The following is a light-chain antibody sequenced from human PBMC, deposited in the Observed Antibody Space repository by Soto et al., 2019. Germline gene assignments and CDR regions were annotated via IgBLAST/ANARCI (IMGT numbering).Light chain of an antibody. V-gene: IGLV1-40*01. J-gene: IGLJ1*01. CDR2: GNS. CDR1: SSNIGAGYD. CDR3: QSYDSRLSAQQ. Sequence: QSVLTQPPSVSVAPGQSVTISCTGSSSNIGAGYDVHWYQQLPGTAPKLLIYGNSNRPSGVPDRFSGSKSGTSASLAITGLQAEDEADYYCQSYDSRLSAQQFGTGPKVTVL.